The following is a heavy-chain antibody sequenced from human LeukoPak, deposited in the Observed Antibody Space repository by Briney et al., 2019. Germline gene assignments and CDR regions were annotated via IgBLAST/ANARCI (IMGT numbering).Heavy chain of an antibody. CDR2: ISYDGSNK. CDR1: GFTFSSYG. CDR3: AKPIRGQLVIDY. J-gene: IGHJ4*02. D-gene: IGHD6-13*01. Sequence: GGSLRLSCAASGFTFSSYGMHWVRQAPGKGLEWVAVISYDGSNKYYADPVKGRFTISRDNSKNTLYLQMNSLRAEDTAVYYCAKPIRGQLVIDYWGQGTLVTVSS. V-gene: IGHV3-30*18.